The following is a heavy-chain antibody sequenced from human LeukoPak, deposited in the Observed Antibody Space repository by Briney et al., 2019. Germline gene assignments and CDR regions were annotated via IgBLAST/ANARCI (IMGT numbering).Heavy chain of an antibody. D-gene: IGHD3-9*01. CDR2: ISSNGDSR. CDR1: GFTFSTYG. J-gene: IGHJ4*02. V-gene: IGHV3-64*01. CDR3: AREAAYDYDVLTGYDY. Sequence: QPGGSLRLSCAASGFTFSTYGMHWVRQAPGKGLEYVSAISSNGDSRYYANFVKGRFTISRDNSKNTLYLQMGSLRAEDMAVYYCAREAAYDYDVLTGYDYWGQGTLVTVSS.